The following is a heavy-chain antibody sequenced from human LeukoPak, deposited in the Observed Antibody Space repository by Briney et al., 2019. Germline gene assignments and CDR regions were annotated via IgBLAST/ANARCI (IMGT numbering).Heavy chain of an antibody. CDR3: AKVRRLGYCSSTSCYNFDY. Sequence: PSETLSLTCAVYGGSFSGYYWSWIRQPPGKGLEWIGEINHSGSTNYNPSLKSRVTISVDTSKNQFSLKLSSVTAADTAVYYCAKVRRLGYCSSTSCYNFDYWGQGTLVTVSS. V-gene: IGHV4-34*01. CDR1: GGSFSGYY. J-gene: IGHJ4*02. D-gene: IGHD2-2*02. CDR2: INHSGST.